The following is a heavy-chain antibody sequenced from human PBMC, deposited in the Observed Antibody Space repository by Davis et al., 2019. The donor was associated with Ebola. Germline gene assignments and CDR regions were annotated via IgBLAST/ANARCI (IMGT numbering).Heavy chain of an antibody. Sequence: GESLKISCAASGFTFSSYGMHWVRQAPGKGLEWVAVISYDGSNKYYADSVKGRFTISRDNSKNTLYLQMNSLRAEDTAVYYCARCPLYYDFWRGAVDYWGQGTLVTVSS. J-gene: IGHJ4*02. CDR2: ISYDGSNK. CDR1: GFTFSSYG. D-gene: IGHD3-3*01. V-gene: IGHV3-30*03. CDR3: ARCPLYYDFWRGAVDY.